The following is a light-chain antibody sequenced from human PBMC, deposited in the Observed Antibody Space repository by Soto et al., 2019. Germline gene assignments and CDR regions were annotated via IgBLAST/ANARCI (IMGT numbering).Light chain of an antibody. CDR2: SNN. V-gene: IGLV1-44*01. J-gene: IGLJ2*01. CDR1: SSNIGSNT. Sequence: QSVLTQPPSASGTPGQRVTISCSGSSSNIGSNTVNWYQQLPGTAPKLLIYSNNQRPSGVPDRFSGSKSGTSASLAISGLQSEDEADYFCAAWDDSLSGRLFGGGTKLT. CDR3: AAWDDSLSGRL.